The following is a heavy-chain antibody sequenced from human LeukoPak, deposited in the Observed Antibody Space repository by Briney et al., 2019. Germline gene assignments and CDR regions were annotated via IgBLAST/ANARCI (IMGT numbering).Heavy chain of an antibody. CDR3: ARVGGRYGWFDP. V-gene: IGHV3-30*02. D-gene: IGHD1-26*01. J-gene: IGHJ5*02. CDR2: IRYDGSNK. Sequence: GGSLRLSCAASGFTFSSYGMHWVRQAPGKGLEWVAFIRYDGSNKYYADSVKGRFTISRDNSKNTLYLQMNSLRAEDTAVYYCARVGGRYGWFDPWGQGTLVTVSS. CDR1: GFTFSSYG.